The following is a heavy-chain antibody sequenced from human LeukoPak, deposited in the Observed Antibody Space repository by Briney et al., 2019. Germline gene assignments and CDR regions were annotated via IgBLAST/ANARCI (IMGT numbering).Heavy chain of an antibody. Sequence: SETLSLTCTVSGGSISSHYWSWIRQPPGMGLEWVGYIYFTGSTNYNPSLKSRATISVDTSKNQFSLKLSSVTAADAAVYYCARGGGPPHFWGQGTLVTVSS. V-gene: IGHV4-59*11. J-gene: IGHJ4*02. CDR1: GGSISSHY. CDR2: IYFTGST. D-gene: IGHD3-16*01. CDR3: ARGGGPPHF.